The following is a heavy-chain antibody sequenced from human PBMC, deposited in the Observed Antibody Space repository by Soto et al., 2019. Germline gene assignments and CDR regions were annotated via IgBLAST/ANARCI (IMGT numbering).Heavy chain of an antibody. V-gene: IGHV1-3*01. CDR2: INSGNGDT. D-gene: IGHD3-9*01. J-gene: IGHJ4*02. CDR3: ARGKRYFDLLSSFDY. CDR1: GYTFTNYA. Sequence: ASVKVSCKGSGYTFTNYALHWVRQAPGQRLEWLAWINSGNGDTKYSQDFQGRVTVTRDTSASTAYMELSSLGSEDTAVYYCARGKRYFDLLSSFDYWGQGTLVTVSS.